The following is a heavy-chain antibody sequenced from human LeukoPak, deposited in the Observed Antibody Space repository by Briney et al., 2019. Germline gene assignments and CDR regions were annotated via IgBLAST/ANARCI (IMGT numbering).Heavy chain of an antibody. V-gene: IGHV1-18*01. J-gene: IGHJ2*01. CDR2: IGTNNGNI. CDR1: GYAFTRDD. Sequence: SVKVSCKASGYAFTRDDITWVRQAPGQGLEWMGWIGTNNGNINYAQKFHGRVTMTTDTSSSIVYMELRSLRSDDTAVYYCARTTYSLIEGPRNSYFDLWGRGTLVTVSS. CDR3: ARTTYSLIEGPRNSYFDL. D-gene: IGHD6-13*01.